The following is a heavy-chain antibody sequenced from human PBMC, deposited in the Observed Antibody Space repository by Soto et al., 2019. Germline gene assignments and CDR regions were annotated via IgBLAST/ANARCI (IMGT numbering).Heavy chain of an antibody. V-gene: IGHV3-21*01. D-gene: IGHD3-10*01. CDR1: GFTFSSYS. Sequence: EVPLVESGGGLVKPGGSLRLSCAASGFTFSSYSMNWVRQAPGKGLEWVSSISSSSSYIYYADSVKGRFTISRDNAKNSLYLQMNSLRAEDTAVYYCARDLSYGSGSRYFDYWGQGTLVTVSS. J-gene: IGHJ4*02. CDR2: ISSSSSYI. CDR3: ARDLSYGSGSRYFDY.